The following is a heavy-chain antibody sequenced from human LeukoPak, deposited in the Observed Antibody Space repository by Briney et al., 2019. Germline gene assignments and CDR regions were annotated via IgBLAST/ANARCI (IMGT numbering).Heavy chain of an antibody. CDR3: ARANWDSPFDY. J-gene: IGHJ4*02. Sequence: SETLSLTCTVSGYSISSGFYWAWIRQPPGKGLEWIGSIYHSGRTHYNPSLKSRVTISVDTSKNQFSLKLSSVTAADTAVYYCARANWDSPFDYWGQGTLVTVSS. D-gene: IGHD7-27*01. V-gene: IGHV4-38-2*02. CDR1: GYSISSGFY. CDR2: IYHSGRT.